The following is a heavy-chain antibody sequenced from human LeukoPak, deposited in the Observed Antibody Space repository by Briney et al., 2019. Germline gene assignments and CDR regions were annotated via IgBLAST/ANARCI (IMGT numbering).Heavy chain of an antibody. CDR3: AKYYDFWGGYFYLDV. D-gene: IGHD3-3*01. Sequence: SETLSLTCTVSGGSISSYYWSWIRQPPGKGLEWIGYIYYSGSTNYNPSLESRLTISVDTSKNHFSLKLSSVTAADTAVYYCAKYYDFWGGYFYLDVWGKGATVTVSS. J-gene: IGHJ6*03. CDR2: IYYSGST. CDR1: GGSISSYY. V-gene: IGHV4-59*01.